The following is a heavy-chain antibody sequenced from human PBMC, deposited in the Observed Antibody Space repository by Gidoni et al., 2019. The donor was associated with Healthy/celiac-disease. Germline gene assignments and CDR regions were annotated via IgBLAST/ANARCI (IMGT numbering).Heavy chain of an antibody. CDR3: TRVGVAAAAH. D-gene: IGHD2-15*01. Sequence: EVQLVESGGGLVQPGRSLRLSCTASGFTFGDYAMSWVRQAPGKGLGWVGFIRSKAYGGTTEYAASVKGRFTISRDDSKSIAYLQMNSLKTEDTAVYYCTRVGVAAAAHWGQGTLVTVSS. CDR2: IRSKAYGGTT. V-gene: IGHV3-49*04. CDR1: GFTFGDYA. J-gene: IGHJ4*02.